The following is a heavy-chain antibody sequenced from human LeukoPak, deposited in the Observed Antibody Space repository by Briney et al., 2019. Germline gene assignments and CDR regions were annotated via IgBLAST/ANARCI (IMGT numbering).Heavy chain of an antibody. V-gene: IGHV4-38-2*02. CDR1: GYSISSGYY. J-gene: IGHJ6*03. CDR3: ASTYSSGWYNYYYYYMDV. CDR2: IYHSGST. Sequence: SETLSLTCTVSGYSISSGYYWGWIRQPPGKGLEWIGSIYHSGSTYYNPSLKSRVTISVDTSKNQFSLKLSSVTAADTAVYYCASTYSSGWYNYYYYYMDVWGKGTTVTISS. D-gene: IGHD6-19*01.